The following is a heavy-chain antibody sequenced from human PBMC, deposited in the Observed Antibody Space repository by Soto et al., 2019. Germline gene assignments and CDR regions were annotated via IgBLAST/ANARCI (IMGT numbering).Heavy chain of an antibody. J-gene: IGHJ6*02. Sequence: QVQLVESGGGVVQPGRSLRLSCAASGFTLRHYGMHWVRQAPGKGLEWVAIISYDGTNTYYADSVKGRFTISRDNSKNTLYLQMNSQRAEDTAVYYCAKRRGRTTTDYSYAMDVWGQGTTVTVSS. D-gene: IGHD3-16*01. CDR2: ISYDGTNT. CDR3: AKRRGRTTTDYSYAMDV. V-gene: IGHV3-30*18. CDR1: GFTLRHYG.